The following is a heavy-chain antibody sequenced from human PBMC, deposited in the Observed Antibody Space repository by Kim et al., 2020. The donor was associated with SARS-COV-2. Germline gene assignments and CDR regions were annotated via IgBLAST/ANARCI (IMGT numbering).Heavy chain of an antibody. Sequence: GGSLRLSCAASGFTFSSYSMNWVRQAPGKGLEWVSSISSSSSYIYYADSVKGRFTISRDNAKNSLYLQMNSLRAEDTAVYYCARDLEFGELSYYGMDVWGQGTTVTVSS. J-gene: IGHJ6*02. CDR2: ISSSSSYI. V-gene: IGHV3-21*01. CDR3: ARDLEFGELSYYGMDV. CDR1: GFTFSSYS. D-gene: IGHD3-10*01.